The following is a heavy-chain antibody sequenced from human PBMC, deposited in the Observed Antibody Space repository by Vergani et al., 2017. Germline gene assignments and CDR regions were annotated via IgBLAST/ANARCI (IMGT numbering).Heavy chain of an antibody. Sequence: QVQLQQWGAGLLKPSETLSLTCAVYGGSFSGYYWSWIRQPPGKGLEWIGEINHSGSTNYNPSLKSRVTISVDTSKNQISLKLSSVTAADTAVYYCARGKRDGFDYWGQGTLVTVSS. V-gene: IGHV4-34*01. CDR3: ARGKRDGFDY. CDR1: GGSFSGYY. J-gene: IGHJ4*02. CDR2: INHSGST. D-gene: IGHD5-24*01.